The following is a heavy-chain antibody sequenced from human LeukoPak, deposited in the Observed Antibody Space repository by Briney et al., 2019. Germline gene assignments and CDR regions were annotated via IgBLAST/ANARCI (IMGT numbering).Heavy chain of an antibody. CDR3: ASGHYDSSGYPSGYDY. CDR1: GFTFSSYS. V-gene: IGHV3-21*01. Sequence: PGGSLRLSCAASGFTFSSYSMTWVRQAPGKGLEWVSSISSSSSYIYYADSVKGRFTISRDNAKNSLYLQMNSLRAEDTAVYYCASGHYDSSGYPSGYDYWGQGTLVTVSS. D-gene: IGHD3-22*01. CDR2: ISSSSSYI. J-gene: IGHJ4*02.